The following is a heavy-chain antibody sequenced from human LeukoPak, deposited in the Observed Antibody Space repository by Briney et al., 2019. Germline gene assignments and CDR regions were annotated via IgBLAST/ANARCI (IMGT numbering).Heavy chain of an antibody. D-gene: IGHD6-19*01. J-gene: IGHJ4*02. V-gene: IGHV3-7*01. CDR2: IKQDGSEK. CDR3: AAYSSGWYIDY. CDR1: GFTFSSYW. Sequence: PGGSLRLSCAASGFTFSSYWMTWVRQSPGKGLEWVANIKQDGSEKYYVDSVKGRFTISRDNAKNSLSPQMNSLRAEDTAVYYCAAYSSGWYIDYWGQGTLVTVSS.